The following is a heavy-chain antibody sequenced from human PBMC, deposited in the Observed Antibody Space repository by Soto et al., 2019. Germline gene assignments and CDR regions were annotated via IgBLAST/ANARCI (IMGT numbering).Heavy chain of an antibody. Sequence: EVQLVESGGGLVQPGGSLRLSCAASGFTVSSNYMSWVRQAPGEGLVWVSLIYSGGSTYYADSVKGRFTISRNNSKDTLYLQMNSLRPDDTAVYYCARGGTDCRSTTCFSYFDLWGRGTLVTVSS. CDR3: ARGGTDCRSTTCFSYFDL. CDR1: GFTVSSNY. CDR2: IYSGGST. J-gene: IGHJ2*01. V-gene: IGHV3-53*04. D-gene: IGHD2-2*01.